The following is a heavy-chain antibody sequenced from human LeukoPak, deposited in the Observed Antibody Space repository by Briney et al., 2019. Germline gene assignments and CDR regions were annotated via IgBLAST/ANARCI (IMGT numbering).Heavy chain of an antibody. CDR2: INWNGGST. V-gene: IGHV3-20*04. CDR3: ARDEYYYDSSGYSVDY. J-gene: IGHJ4*02. Sequence: PGGSLRLSCAASGFTFDDYGMSWVRQAPGKGLEWVSGINWNGGSTGYADSVKGRFTISRDNAKNSLYLQMNSLRAEDTALYYCARDEYYYDSSGYSVDYWGQGTLVTVSS. D-gene: IGHD3-22*01. CDR1: GFTFDDYG.